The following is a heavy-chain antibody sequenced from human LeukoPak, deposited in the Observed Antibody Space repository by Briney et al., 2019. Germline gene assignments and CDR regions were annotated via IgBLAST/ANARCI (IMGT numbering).Heavy chain of an antibody. CDR1: GFTFSSYE. D-gene: IGHD2/OR15-2a*01. CDR3: ASLSAQDAFDI. CDR2: ISSSGSTI. Sequence: GGSLSLSCAASGFTFSSYEMNWVRQAPGKGLEWVSYISSSGSTIYYADPVKGRFTISRDNAKNSLYLQMNSLRAEDTAVYYCASLSAQDAFDIWGQGTMVTVSS. J-gene: IGHJ3*02. V-gene: IGHV3-48*03.